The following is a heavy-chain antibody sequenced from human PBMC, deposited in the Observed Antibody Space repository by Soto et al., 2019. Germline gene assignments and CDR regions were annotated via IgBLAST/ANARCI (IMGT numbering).Heavy chain of an antibody. CDR1: GYTFTSYG. V-gene: IGHV1-18*01. D-gene: IGHD6-19*01. CDR3: ARDFGENLAEQWPGIKNDY. CDR2: ISAYNGNT. Sequence: QVQLVQSGAEVKKPGASVKVSCKASGYTFTSYGISWVRQAPGQGLEWMGWISAYNGNTHYAQKLQGRVTMTTDTSTSTAYMVRRSLRSDDTAVYYCARDFGENLAEQWPGIKNDYWGQGTLVTVSS. J-gene: IGHJ4*02.